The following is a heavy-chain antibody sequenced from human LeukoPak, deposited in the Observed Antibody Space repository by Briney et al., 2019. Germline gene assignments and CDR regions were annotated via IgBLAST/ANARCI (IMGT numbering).Heavy chain of an antibody. J-gene: IGHJ4*02. D-gene: IGHD5-18*01. Sequence: GGSLRLSCAASGFTFSSYEMNWVRQAPGKGLEWVSYISSSGSTIYYADSVKGRFTISRDNAKNSLYLRMNSLRAEDTAVYYCAREDYSYGFGYWGQGTLVTVSS. CDR3: AREDYSYGFGY. V-gene: IGHV3-48*03. CDR1: GFTFSSYE. CDR2: ISSSGSTI.